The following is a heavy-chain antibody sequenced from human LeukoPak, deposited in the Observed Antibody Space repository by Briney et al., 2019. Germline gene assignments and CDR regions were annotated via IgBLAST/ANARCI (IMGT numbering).Heavy chain of an antibody. CDR1: GGSISRYY. V-gene: IGHV4-59*01. Sequence: SETLSLTCTVSGGSISRYYWNWIRQPPGKGLEWIEYIYYNGSNNYNPSLKTRVTISVHTSRSLFSLRLSSMTAADTAVYYCARSPSGREWDPLHFDYWGQGTPVTVSS. J-gene: IGHJ4*02. CDR3: ARSPSGREWDPLHFDY. D-gene: IGHD1-26*01. CDR2: IYYNGSN.